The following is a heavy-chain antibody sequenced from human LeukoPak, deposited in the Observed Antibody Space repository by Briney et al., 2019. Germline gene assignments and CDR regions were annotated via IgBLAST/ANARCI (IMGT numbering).Heavy chain of an antibody. Sequence: GGSLRLSCAASGFTFSNAWMSWVRQAPGKGLEWVANIKQDGSEKYYVDSVKGRFTITRDNAKNSLYLQMNSLRAEDTAVYYCAREPRGPLKDAFDIWGQGTMVTVSS. V-gene: IGHV3-7*03. CDR1: GFTFSNAW. J-gene: IGHJ3*02. CDR2: IKQDGSEK. CDR3: AREPRGPLKDAFDI.